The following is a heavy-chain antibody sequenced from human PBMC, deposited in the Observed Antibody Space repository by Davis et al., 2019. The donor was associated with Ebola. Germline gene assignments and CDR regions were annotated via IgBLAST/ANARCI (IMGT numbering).Heavy chain of an antibody. D-gene: IGHD2-2*01. CDR1: GFTFSSYS. Sequence: GGSLRLSCAASGFTFSSYSMNWVRQAPGKGLEWVSSISSSSSYIYYADSVKGRFTISRDNAKNSLYLQMNSLRAEDTAVYYCASQRGPAAPRFDPWGQGTLVTVSS. CDR3: ASQRGPAAPRFDP. CDR2: ISSSSSYI. V-gene: IGHV3-21*01. J-gene: IGHJ5*02.